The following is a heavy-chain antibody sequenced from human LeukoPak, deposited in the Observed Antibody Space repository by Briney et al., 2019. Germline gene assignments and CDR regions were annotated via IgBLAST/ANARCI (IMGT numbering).Heavy chain of an antibody. CDR2: IYYSGST. Sequence: SETLSLTCTVTSVSINNNYWSWIRQPPGKGLEWIGYIYYSGSTNYSPSLKSRVTISVDTSKNQFSLKLSSVTAADTAVYYCARENGGNFFDYWGQGTLVTVSS. J-gene: IGHJ4*02. D-gene: IGHD4-23*01. V-gene: IGHV4-59*12. CDR3: ARENGGNFFDY. CDR1: SVSINNNY.